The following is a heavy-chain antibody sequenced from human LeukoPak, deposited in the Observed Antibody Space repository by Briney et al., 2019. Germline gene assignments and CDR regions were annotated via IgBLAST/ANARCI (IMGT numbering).Heavy chain of an antibody. Sequence: GGSLRLSCAVSGSTVKRNYMSWARQAPGKGLEWVSVIYSGGDTYYADSVKGRFTISSDNSKNTVILQMNNMRPEDTAEYYCATLDDSNSRRPENDASAGWGQRTTVTAPS. CDR3: ATLDDSNSRRPENDASAG. V-gene: IGHV3-66*02. J-gene: IGHJ3*01. CDR1: GSTVKRNY. D-gene: IGHD3-22*01. CDR2: IYSGGDT.